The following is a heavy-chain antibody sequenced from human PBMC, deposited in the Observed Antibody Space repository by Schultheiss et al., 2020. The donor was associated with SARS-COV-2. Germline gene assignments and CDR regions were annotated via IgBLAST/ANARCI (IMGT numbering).Heavy chain of an antibody. CDR3: ARGGHYYGSGSYYNPYYYGMDV. J-gene: IGHJ6*02. CDR1: GGSISSGGYY. Sequence: SQTLSLTCPVSGGSISSGGYYWSWIRQPPGKGLEWIGEINHSGSTNYNPSLKSRVTMSVDTSKNQFSLKLSSVTAADTAVYYCARGGHYYGSGSYYNPYYYGMDVWGQGTTVTVSS. CDR2: INHSGST. D-gene: IGHD3-10*01. V-gene: IGHV4-61*08.